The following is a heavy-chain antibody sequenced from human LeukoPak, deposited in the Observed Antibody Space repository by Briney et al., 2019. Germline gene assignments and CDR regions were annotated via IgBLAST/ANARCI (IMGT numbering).Heavy chain of an antibody. CDR3: ARDNVYYYDSSGYAFDI. Sequence: GGSLRLSCAASGFTFSSYSMNWVRQAPGKGLEWVSVIYSGGSTYYADSVKGRFTISRDNSKNTLYLQMNSLRAEDTAVYYCARDNVYYYDSSGYAFDIWGQGTMVTVSS. CDR1: GFTFSSYS. CDR2: IYSGGST. J-gene: IGHJ3*02. V-gene: IGHV3-53*01. D-gene: IGHD3-22*01.